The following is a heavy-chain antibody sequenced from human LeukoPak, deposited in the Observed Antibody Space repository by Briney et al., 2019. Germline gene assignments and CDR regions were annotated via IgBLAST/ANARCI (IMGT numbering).Heavy chain of an antibody. CDR3: ARAIPLERGYCSSTSCLGAFDI. D-gene: IGHD2-2*01. Sequence: GGSLRLSCAASGFTFSSYGMHWVRQAPGKGLEWVAVISYDGSNKYYADSVKGRFTISRDNSKNSLYLQMNSLRAEDTAVYYCARAIPLERGYCSSTSCLGAFDIWGQGTMVTVSS. CDR2: ISYDGSNK. J-gene: IGHJ3*02. CDR1: GFTFSSYG. V-gene: IGHV3-30*03.